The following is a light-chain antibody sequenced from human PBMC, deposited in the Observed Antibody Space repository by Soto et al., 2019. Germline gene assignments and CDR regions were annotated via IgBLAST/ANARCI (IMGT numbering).Light chain of an antibody. CDR2: SNN. Sequence: QSVLTQPPSASGTPGQRVTISCSGGSSNIGSNTVNWYQQLPGTAPKLLIYSNNQRPSGVPDRFSGSKSGTSASLAISGLQSEDEADYCCAAWDDSLNGPVFGGGTQLPS. CDR3: AAWDDSLNGPV. CDR1: SSNIGSNT. J-gene: IGLJ2*01. V-gene: IGLV1-44*01.